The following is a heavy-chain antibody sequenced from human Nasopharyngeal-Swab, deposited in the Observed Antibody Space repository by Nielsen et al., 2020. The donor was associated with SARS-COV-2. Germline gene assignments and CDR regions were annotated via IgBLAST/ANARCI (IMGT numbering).Heavy chain of an antibody. CDR1: GFTFSDSA. V-gene: IGHV3-73*01. J-gene: IGHJ5*02. Sequence: GGSLRLSCAASGFTFSDSAIHWVRQASGKGLEWVGRVRSKGNNYATAYSASVKGRFIIFRDDPTNTAYLQMNSLKTEDTAMYYCAGMPGQQGDDWFDPWGQGTLVTVSS. D-gene: IGHD5-24*01. CDR3: AGMPGQQGDDWFDP. CDR2: VRSKGNNYAT.